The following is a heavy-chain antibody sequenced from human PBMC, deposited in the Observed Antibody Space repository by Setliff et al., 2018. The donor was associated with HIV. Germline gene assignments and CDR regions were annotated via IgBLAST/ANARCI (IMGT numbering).Heavy chain of an antibody. J-gene: IGHJ6*03. CDR1: GYPFTKYG. D-gene: IGHD1-20*01. CDR2: ISAFSGNT. V-gene: IGHV1-18*01. CDR3: ARVPQDTYKYPFSYSYYMDV. Sequence: GASVKVSCKTSGYPFTKYGIIWVRQAPGQGLEWVGLISAFSGNTNSAQKVQGRVTMTTDTSTTTAYMELRSLRSEDTAVYYCARVPQDTYKYPFSYSYYMDVWGKGTTVTVSS.